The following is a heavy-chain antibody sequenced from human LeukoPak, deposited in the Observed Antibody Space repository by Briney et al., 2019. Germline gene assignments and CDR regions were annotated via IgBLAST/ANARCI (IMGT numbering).Heavy chain of an antibody. CDR3: ASGQPGWEYFQH. CDR1: GGSISSGSYY. D-gene: IGHD6-19*01. Sequence: SETLSLTCTVSGGSISSGSYYWSWIRQPAGKGLEWIGRIYTSGSTNYNPSLKSRVTISVDTSKNQFSLKLSSVTAADTAVYYCASGQPGWEYFQHWGQGTLVTVSS. J-gene: IGHJ1*01. CDR2: IYTSGST. V-gene: IGHV4-61*02.